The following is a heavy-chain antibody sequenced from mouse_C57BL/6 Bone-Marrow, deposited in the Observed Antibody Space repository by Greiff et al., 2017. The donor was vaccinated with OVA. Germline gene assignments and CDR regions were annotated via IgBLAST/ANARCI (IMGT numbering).Heavy chain of an antibody. J-gene: IGHJ3*01. CDR2: IDPNSGGT. V-gene: IGHV1-72*01. D-gene: IGHD6-1*01. CDR3: ARSRPLLQWFAY. Sequence: VQLQQPGAELVKPGASVKLSCKASGYTFTSYWMHWVKQRPGRGLEWIGRIDPNSGGTKYNEKFKSKATLTVDKPSSTAYMQLSSLTSEDSAVDYCARSRPLLQWFAYWGQGTLVTVSA. CDR1: GYTFTSYW.